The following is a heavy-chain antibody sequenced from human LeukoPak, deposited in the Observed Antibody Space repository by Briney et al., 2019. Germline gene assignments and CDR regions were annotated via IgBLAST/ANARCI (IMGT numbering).Heavy chain of an antibody. CDR2: IYYSGST. CDR1: GVSINGYY. V-gene: IGHV4-59*01. J-gene: IGHJ4*02. Sequence: PSETLSLTCTVSGVSINGYYWSWIRQPPGKGLEWIGYIYYSGSTNYNPSLKSRVTISVDTSKNQFSLKLSSVTAADTAVYYCARDADGYNAYWGQGTLVTVSS. CDR3: ARDADGYNAY. D-gene: IGHD5-24*01.